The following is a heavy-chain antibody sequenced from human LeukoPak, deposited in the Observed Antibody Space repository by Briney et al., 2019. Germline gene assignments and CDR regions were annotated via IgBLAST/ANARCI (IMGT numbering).Heavy chain of an antibody. J-gene: IGHJ4*02. CDR2: INPSGGST. CDR3: ARAGYFGEFEVGGFDY. Sequence: ASVKVSCKASGYTFTSYYMHWVRQAPGQGLEWMGIINPSGGSTSYAQKFQGRVTMTRDTSTSTVYMELSSLRSEDTAVYYCARAGYFGEFEVGGFDYWGQGTLVTVSS. CDR1: GYTFTSYY. D-gene: IGHD3-10*01. V-gene: IGHV1-46*01.